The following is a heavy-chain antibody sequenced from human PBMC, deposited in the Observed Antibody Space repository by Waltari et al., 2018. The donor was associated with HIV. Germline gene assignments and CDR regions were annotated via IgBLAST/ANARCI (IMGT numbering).Heavy chain of an antibody. V-gene: IGHV3-30*18. CDR3: AKASSHYYGSGDV. CDR2: ISYDGNNK. J-gene: IGHJ3*01. Sequence: QVQVAESGGGVVQPGRSMRLSCAGAGFTLSSHGIHWVRQAPGKGLEWVAVISYDGNNKYYADSVKGRFTISRDNSKNTLYLQMNSLRPEDTAVYYCAKASSHYYGSGDVWGQGTMVTVSS. CDR1: GFTLSSHG. D-gene: IGHD3-10*01.